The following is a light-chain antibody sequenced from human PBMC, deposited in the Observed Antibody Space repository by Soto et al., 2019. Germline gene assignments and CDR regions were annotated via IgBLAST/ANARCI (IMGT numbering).Light chain of an antibody. CDR3: QYLNSFPLT. CDR1: QGISNY. J-gene: IGKJ4*01. Sequence: NHVTHSLFSLSASIGDRVTITCRASQGISNYLAWYQQNPGTAPKLLIYIASTLQGGVPSRFSGSGSGTDFSLTISRLHPEDVATYYCQYLNSFPLTFGGGTKVDIK. CDR2: IAS. V-gene: IGKV1-9*01.